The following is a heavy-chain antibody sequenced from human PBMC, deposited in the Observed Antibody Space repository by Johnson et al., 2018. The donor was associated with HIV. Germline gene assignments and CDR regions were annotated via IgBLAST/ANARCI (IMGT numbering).Heavy chain of an antibody. Sequence: QVQMVESGGGVVQPGGSLRLSCPASGFTFSNYGLHWVRQAPGKGLEWVAFIRYDGSNKYYAVSVKGRFTISRDHVTNSLYLQMNSLRAEDTALYYCERGSRYTFDNDDVHLLHAFDIWGQGTMVTVSS. CDR1: GFTFSNYG. CDR2: IRYDGSNK. V-gene: IGHV3-30*02. CDR3: ERGSRYTFDNDDVHLLHAFDI. J-gene: IGHJ3*02. D-gene: IGHD3-16*01.